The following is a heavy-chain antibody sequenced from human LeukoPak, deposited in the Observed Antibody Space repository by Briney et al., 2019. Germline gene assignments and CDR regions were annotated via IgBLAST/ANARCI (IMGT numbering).Heavy chain of an antibody. D-gene: IGHD3-22*01. CDR3: AKSAYDSSGYQFDP. CDR1: GFTFSTFA. J-gene: IGHJ5*02. V-gene: IGHV3-23*01. CDR2: ITGAGDTT. Sequence: SGGSLRLSCAASGFTFSTFAMSWVRQDPGRGLEWVSSITGAGDTTYYPESVKGRFTISRDNSKNTLYLQMNSLRAEDTAVYYCAKSAYDSSGYQFDPRGQGTLVTVSS.